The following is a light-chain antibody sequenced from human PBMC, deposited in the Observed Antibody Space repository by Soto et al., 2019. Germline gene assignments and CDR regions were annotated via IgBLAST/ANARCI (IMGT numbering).Light chain of an antibody. CDR1: QSINKY. Sequence: DIQMTQSPSSLSASVGDRITITCRASQSINKYLNWYQQKVGEAPRLLIYNALTLQSGVPSRFSGGGSGTDFTLHISSLQRDDFETYCCHHSASYPLTFGCGTKVGIK. CDR2: NAL. CDR3: HHSASYPLT. V-gene: IGKV1-39*01. J-gene: IGKJ4*01.